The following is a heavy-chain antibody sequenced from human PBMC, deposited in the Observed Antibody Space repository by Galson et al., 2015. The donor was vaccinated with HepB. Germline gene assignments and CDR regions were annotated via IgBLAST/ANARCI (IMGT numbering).Heavy chain of an antibody. V-gene: IGHV3-23*01. CDR2: IGGSGTT. CDR3: GKAPRPTAIRYYFFDY. Sequence: SLRLSCAASGFTFSSYAMSWVRQPPGRGLEWVSVIGGSGTTFYADSVKGRFTISRDSSKNTLYLQMNSLTADDTAVYYCGKAPRPTAIRYYFFDYWGQGTLVTVSS. CDR1: GFTFSSYA. J-gene: IGHJ4*02. D-gene: IGHD2/OR15-2a*01.